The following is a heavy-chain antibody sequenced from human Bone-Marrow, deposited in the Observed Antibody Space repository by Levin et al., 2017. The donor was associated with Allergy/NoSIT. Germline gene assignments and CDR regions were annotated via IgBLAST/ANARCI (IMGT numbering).Heavy chain of an antibody. CDR1: GFTFSSYA. D-gene: IGHD3-22*01. CDR3: ALDSSGGY. Sequence: GGSLRLSCAASGFTFSSYAMSWVRRAPGKGLEWVSAISGSGDSTYYADSVRGRFTISRDNSKNTLYLQMNSLRVEDTAVYYCALDSSGGYWGQGTLVTVSS. V-gene: IGHV3-23*01. J-gene: IGHJ4*02. CDR2: ISGSGDST.